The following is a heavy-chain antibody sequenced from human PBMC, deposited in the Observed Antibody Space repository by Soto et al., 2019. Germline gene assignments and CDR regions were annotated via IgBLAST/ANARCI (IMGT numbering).Heavy chain of an antibody. Sequence: EASVKVSCKASGYTFTTYAIHWVRQAPGQRLEWMGWINTDNGDTNYSQKFQGRVAFTRDTSATTAYLELSILKSEDTAVYYCARESYSSEGNSFDPWGQGTLVTVSS. CDR3: ARESYSSEGNSFDP. V-gene: IGHV1-3*04. CDR2: INTDNGDT. J-gene: IGHJ5*02. D-gene: IGHD6-25*01. CDR1: GYTFTTYA.